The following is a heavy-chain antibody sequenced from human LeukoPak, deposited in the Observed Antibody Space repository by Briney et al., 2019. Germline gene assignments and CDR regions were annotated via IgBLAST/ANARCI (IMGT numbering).Heavy chain of an antibody. J-gene: IGHJ4*02. V-gene: IGHV1-18*01. Sequence: ASVKVSCKASGYTLSSYSISWVRQAPGQGREWMGWISAYNGNTIYAQKVKGRVTMTTDTSTSTAYMELRSLKSDDTAVYYCARASYCSDGSCYPDYWGQGTLVTVSS. CDR3: ARASYCSDGSCYPDY. D-gene: IGHD2-15*01. CDR1: GYTLSSYS. CDR2: ISAYNGNT.